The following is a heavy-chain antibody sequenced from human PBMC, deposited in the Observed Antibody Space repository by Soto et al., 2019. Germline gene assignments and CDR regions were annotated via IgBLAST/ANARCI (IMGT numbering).Heavy chain of an antibody. CDR2: IKGDGSDP. J-gene: IGHJ4*02. CDR3: ARDPVTAH. V-gene: IGHV3-7*03. CDR1: GFTLNNYY. Sequence: GSLRLCCAASGFTLNNYYLSWVRQAPGKGLEWVGNIKGDGSDPHYVDSVKGRFTISRDNAENSIYLQMNSLKAEDTAMYYCARDPVTAHWGQGTLVTVSS.